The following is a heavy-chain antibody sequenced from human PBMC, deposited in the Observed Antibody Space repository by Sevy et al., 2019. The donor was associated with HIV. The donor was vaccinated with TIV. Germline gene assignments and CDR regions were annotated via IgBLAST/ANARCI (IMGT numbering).Heavy chain of an antibody. J-gene: IGHJ5*02. CDR3: ARAAGGFDA. CDR1: GFTFTDYN. Sequence: GGSLRLSCAASGFTFTDYNLSWIRQAPGKGLEWVSYISTSTSTTTIYYADSVKGRFTISRDNAKNSIYLQMNSLRVDDTAVYYCARAAGGFDAWGQGTLVTVSS. V-gene: IGHV3-11*01. CDR2: ISTSTSTTTI.